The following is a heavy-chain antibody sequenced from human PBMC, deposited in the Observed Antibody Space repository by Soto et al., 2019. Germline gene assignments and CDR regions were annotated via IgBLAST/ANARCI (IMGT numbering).Heavy chain of an antibody. D-gene: IGHD5-12*01. CDR2: ISGSGGST. J-gene: IGHJ4*02. CDR1: GFTFSSYA. CDR3: AKADIVATIATCFDY. Sequence: GGSLRLSCAASGFTFSSYAMSWVRQAPGKGLEWVSAISGSGGSTYYADSVKGRFTISRDNSKNTLYLQMNSLRAEDTAVYYCAKADIVATIATCFDYWGQGTLVTVSS. V-gene: IGHV3-23*01.